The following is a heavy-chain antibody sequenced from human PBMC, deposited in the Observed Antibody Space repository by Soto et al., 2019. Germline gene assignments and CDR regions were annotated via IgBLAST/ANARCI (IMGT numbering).Heavy chain of an antibody. Sequence: EVQLLESGGGLVQPGGSLRLSCAASGFTFSSYAMSWVRQAPGKGLEWVSAISGGGGSTYYADSVKGRFTISRDNSRNTLYLQMSSLRVEDTAVYYCAKDWGITAAGLFVDWGQGTLVTVSS. CDR3: AKDWGITAAGLFVD. J-gene: IGHJ4*02. D-gene: IGHD6-13*01. CDR2: ISGGGGST. V-gene: IGHV3-23*01. CDR1: GFTFSSYA.